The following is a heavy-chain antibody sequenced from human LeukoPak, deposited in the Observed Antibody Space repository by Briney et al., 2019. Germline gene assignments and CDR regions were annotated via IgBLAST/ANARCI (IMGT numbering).Heavy chain of an antibody. CDR3: ARDSIRSSGSSDY. D-gene: IGHD1-26*01. V-gene: IGHV3-74*01. Sequence: GGSLRLSCAASGFTFSSYWMHWVRQAPGKGLVWVSRINSDGSSTSYADSVKGRFTASRDNAKNTLYLQMNSLRVEDTAVYYCARDSIRSSGSSDYWGQGTLVTVSS. CDR2: INSDGSST. J-gene: IGHJ4*02. CDR1: GFTFSSYW.